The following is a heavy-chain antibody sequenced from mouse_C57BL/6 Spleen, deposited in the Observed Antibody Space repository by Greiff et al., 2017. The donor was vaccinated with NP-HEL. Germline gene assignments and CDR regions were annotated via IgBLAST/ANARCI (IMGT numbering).Heavy chain of an antibody. J-gene: IGHJ4*01. CDR3: AREGDYDVYAMDY. Sequence: EVKLMESGPGLVKPSQSLSLTCSVTGYSITSGYYWNWIRQFPGNKLEWMGYISYDGSNNYNPSLKNRISITRDTSKNQFFLKLNSVTTEDTATYYCAREGDYDVYAMDYWGQGTSVTVSS. CDR2: ISYDGSN. V-gene: IGHV3-6*01. D-gene: IGHD2-4*01. CDR1: GYSITSGYY.